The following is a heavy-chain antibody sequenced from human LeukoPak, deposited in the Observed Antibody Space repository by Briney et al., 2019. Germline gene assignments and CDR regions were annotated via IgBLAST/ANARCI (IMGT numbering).Heavy chain of an antibody. D-gene: IGHD4-17*01. CDR2: IYYSGST. Sequence: SETLSLTCTVSGGSISSSSYYWGWIRQPPGKGLEWIGSIYYSGSTYYNPSLKSRVTISVDTSKHQFSLKLSSVTAADTTVYYCASYGDYVAYFQHWGQGTLVTVSS. CDR3: ASYGDYVAYFQH. CDR1: GGSISSSSYY. J-gene: IGHJ1*01. V-gene: IGHV4-39*01.